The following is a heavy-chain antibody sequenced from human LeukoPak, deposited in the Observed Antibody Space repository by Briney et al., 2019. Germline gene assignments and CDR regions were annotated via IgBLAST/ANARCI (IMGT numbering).Heavy chain of an antibody. CDR2: IFSGGST. CDR1: GFTVSNNY. CDR3: ARGSSRAPYFDY. V-gene: IGHV3-53*01. J-gene: IGHJ4*02. D-gene: IGHD6-13*01. Sequence: PGGSLRLSCAASGFTVSNNYMSWVRQAPGKGLEWVSFIFSGGSTYYADSVKGRFTTSRDNSKNTLYLQMNSLRAEDTAVYYCARGSSRAPYFDYWGQGTLVTVSS.